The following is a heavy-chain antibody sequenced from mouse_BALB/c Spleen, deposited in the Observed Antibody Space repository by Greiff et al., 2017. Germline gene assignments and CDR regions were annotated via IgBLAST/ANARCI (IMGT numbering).Heavy chain of an antibody. Sequence: VQLQQSGAELVRPGVSVKISCKGSGYTFTDYAMHWVKQSHAKSLEWIGVISTYYGDASYNQKFKGKATMTVDKSSSTAYMELARLTSEDSAICYGAGGGITTSFDGWGEGTTLTVSS. J-gene: IGHJ2*01. CDR1: GYTFTDYA. V-gene: IGHV1S137*01. CDR3: AGGGITTSFDG. D-gene: IGHD2-4*01. CDR2: ISTYYGDA.